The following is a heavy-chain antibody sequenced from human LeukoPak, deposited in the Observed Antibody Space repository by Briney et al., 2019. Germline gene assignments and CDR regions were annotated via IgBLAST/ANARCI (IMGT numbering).Heavy chain of an antibody. D-gene: IGHD3-22*01. J-gene: IGHJ2*01. V-gene: IGHV3-23*01. CDR2: ISGSGGST. CDR1: GFTFTTYA. CDR3: ATAFYFGSSGPYWYFDL. Sequence: GGSLRHSCAASGFTFTTYAMNWVRPAPGKGLEWVSVISGSGGSTYYADSVKGRFTISRDNSKNTLYLEVNSLRAEDTPVYYCATAFYFGSSGPYWYFDLWGRGTLVTVSS.